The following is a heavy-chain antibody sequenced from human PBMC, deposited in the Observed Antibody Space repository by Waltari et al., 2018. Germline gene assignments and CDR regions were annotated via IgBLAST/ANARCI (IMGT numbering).Heavy chain of an antibody. V-gene: IGHV3-7*01. J-gene: IGHJ4*02. D-gene: IGHD4-17*01. Sequence: EVQLVESGGGSVQPGGSLRLSCAASGMTFSNYWMDWVRQAPGKGLEWLANRKQDGSEKDYVDSVEGRFSISRDNAQNSLYLQMNSLRAEDTAIYYCVTGLTTVTAKDYFDHWGQGALVTVSS. CDR1: GMTFSNYW. CDR2: RKQDGSEK. CDR3: VTGLTTVTAKDYFDH.